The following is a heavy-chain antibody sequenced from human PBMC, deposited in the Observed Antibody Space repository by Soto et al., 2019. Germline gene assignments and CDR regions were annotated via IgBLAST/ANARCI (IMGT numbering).Heavy chain of an antibody. J-gene: IGHJ4*02. CDR2: IYYGGST. CDR3: ARGAIAAQAFDS. CDR1: GDSISSYY. D-gene: IGHD6-13*01. V-gene: IGHV4-59*13. Sequence: LSLTCTVSGDSISSYYWSWIRQPPGKELEWIGYIYYGGSTIYNPSLKSRVTISADTSKNQFSLKLTSVTAADTAVYYCARGAIAAQAFDSWGQGTLVTVSS.